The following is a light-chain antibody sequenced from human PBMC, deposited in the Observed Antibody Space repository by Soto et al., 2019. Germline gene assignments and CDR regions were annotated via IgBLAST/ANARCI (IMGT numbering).Light chain of an antibody. Sequence: LTQPPSVSGSPGQSVTISCTGTSSDVGSYNRLSWYQQPPGTAPKLIMYEVNTRPSGVPDRFSGSKSGSTASLTISGLQAEDESDYYCSLYISGSTYVFGTGTKVTVL. CDR3: SLYISGSTYV. V-gene: IGLV2-18*01. J-gene: IGLJ1*01. CDR1: SSDVGSYNR. CDR2: EVN.